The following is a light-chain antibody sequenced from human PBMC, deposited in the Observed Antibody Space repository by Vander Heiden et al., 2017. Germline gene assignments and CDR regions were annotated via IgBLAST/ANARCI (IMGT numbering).Light chain of an antibody. V-gene: IGLV1-36*01. CDR3: AAWDDSLNGVV. Sequence: QSVLTQPPSVSEAPRQRVPISCSGSSSNIGNNAVNWYQKLPGKDPKLLIYYDDLLPSGVSDRFSGSKSGTSASLAISGLQSEDEADYYCAAWDDSLNGVVFGGGTELTVL. J-gene: IGLJ2*01. CDR1: SSNIGNNA. CDR2: YDD.